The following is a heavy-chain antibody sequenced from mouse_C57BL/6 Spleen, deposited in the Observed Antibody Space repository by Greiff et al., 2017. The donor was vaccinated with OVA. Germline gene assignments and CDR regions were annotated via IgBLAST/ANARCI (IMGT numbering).Heavy chain of an antibody. CDR2: ISDGGSYT. V-gene: IGHV5-4*01. Sequence: EVKLVESGGGLVKPGGSLKLSCAASGFTFSSYAMSWVRQTPEKRLEWVATISDGGSYTYYPDNVKGRFTISRDNAKNNLYLQMSHLKSEDTAMYYCARDPDYGSSPWYFDVWGTGTTVTVSS. J-gene: IGHJ1*03. CDR1: GFTFSSYA. CDR3: ARDPDYGSSPWYFDV. D-gene: IGHD1-1*01.